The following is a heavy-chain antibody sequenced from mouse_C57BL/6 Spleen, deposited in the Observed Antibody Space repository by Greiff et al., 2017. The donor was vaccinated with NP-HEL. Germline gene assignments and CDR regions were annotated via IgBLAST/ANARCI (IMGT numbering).Heavy chain of an antibody. D-gene: IGHD1-1*01. CDR2: INPGSGGT. CDR3: ARGTTVVVDY. J-gene: IGHJ2*01. V-gene: IGHV1-54*01. CDR1: GYAFTNYL. Sequence: VQLVESGAELVRPGTSVKVSCKASGYAFTNYLIEWVKQRPGQGLEWIGVINPGSGGTNYNEKFKGKATLTADKSSSTAYMQLSSLTSEDSAVYFCARGTTVVVDYWGQGTTLTVSS.